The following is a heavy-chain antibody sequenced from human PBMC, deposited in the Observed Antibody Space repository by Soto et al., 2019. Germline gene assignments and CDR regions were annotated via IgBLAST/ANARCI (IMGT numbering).Heavy chain of an antibody. V-gene: IGHV4-30-2*01. CDR3: ARGGWNYYFDY. D-gene: IGHD1-7*01. CDR1: GGSISSGGYS. J-gene: IGHJ4*02. CDR2: IYHSGST. Sequence: QLQLQESGSGLVKPSQTLSLTCAVSGGSISSGGYSWSWIRQPPGKGLEWIGYIYHSGSTYYNPSIKSRHHIPVGRSQNQFSLKLGSVAAADTAVYYCARGGWNYYFDYWGQGTLVTVSS.